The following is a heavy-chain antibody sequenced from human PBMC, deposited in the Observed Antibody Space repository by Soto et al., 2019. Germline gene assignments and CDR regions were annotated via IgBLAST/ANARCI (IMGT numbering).Heavy chain of an antibody. D-gene: IGHD6-13*01. Sequence: QVQVVQAGAGVKKPGASVKVSRKASGYTFNSYGFNWVGQGPGQGAEGMGWMNPNRGNTGYAQKVQGRVTMTSNTSISTAYMELSSLRAEDTAVYYCVRRGFSSSWGYWYFDLWGRGTLVTVSS. CDR1: GYTFNSYG. CDR2: MNPNRGNT. J-gene: IGHJ2*01. CDR3: VRRGFSSSWGYWYFDL. V-gene: IGHV1-8*01.